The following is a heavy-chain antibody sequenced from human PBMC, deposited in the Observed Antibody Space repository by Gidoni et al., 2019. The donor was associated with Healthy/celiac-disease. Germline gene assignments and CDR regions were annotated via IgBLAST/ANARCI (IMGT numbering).Heavy chain of an antibody. Sequence: EVQLVESGGGLVQPGGSLRLACAASGFTFSRYSMNWVRQAPGKGLEGVSYISSSSSTIYYADSVKGRFTISRDNAKNSLYLQMNSLRAEDTAVYYCARDPVLAVAGTLEYFQHWGQGTLVTVSS. V-gene: IGHV3-48*01. CDR2: ISSSSSTI. CDR1: GFTFSRYS. CDR3: ARDPVLAVAGTLEYFQH. J-gene: IGHJ1*01. D-gene: IGHD6-19*01.